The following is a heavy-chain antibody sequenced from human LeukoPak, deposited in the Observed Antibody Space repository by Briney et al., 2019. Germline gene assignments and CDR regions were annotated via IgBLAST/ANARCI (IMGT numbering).Heavy chain of an antibody. CDR1: GYTFTSYG. CDR2: ISAYNGNT. D-gene: IGHD3-10*01. V-gene: IGHV1-18*01. J-gene: IGHJ6*02. CDR3: ARDDTMVRGYQNYYYSMDV. Sequence: GASVKVSCMASGYTFTSYGISWVRQAPGQGLEWMGWISAYNGNTNYAQKLQGRVTMTTDASTSTAYMELRSLKADDTAVYYCARDDTMVRGYQNYYYSMDVWGQGTTGTVS.